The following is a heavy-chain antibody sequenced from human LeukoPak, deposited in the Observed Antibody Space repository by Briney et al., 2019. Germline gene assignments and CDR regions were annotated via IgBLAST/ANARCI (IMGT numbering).Heavy chain of an antibody. V-gene: IGHV3-53*01. J-gene: IGHJ4*02. CDR2: IYDNGGT. CDR1: GFTVSSNY. Sequence: PGGSLRLSCAASGFTVSSNYMTWVRQAPGKGLEWVSVIYDNGGTYHADSVKGRFTISRDIPKNTVYLQMNSLRVEDTAVYYCARDSGSYPFFDHWGQGTLVTVSS. D-gene: IGHD1-26*01. CDR3: ARDSGSYPFFDH.